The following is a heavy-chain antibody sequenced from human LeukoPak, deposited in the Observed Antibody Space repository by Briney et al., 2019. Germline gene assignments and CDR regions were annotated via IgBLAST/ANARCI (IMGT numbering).Heavy chain of an antibody. CDR3: ARRPADVGYYFDY. J-gene: IGHJ4*02. CDR1: GGSISSSSYY. V-gene: IGHV4-39*01. CDR2: IYYSGST. Sequence: SETLSLTCTVSGGSISSSSYYWGWIRQPPGKGLEWIGSIYYSGSTYYNPSLKSRVTISVDTSKNQFSLKLSSVTAADTAVYYCARRPADVGYYFDYWGQGTLVTVSS.